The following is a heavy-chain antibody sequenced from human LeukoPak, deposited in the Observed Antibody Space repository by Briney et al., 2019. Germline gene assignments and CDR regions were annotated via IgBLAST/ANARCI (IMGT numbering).Heavy chain of an antibody. CDR1: GYTSSSYG. Sequence: ASLKASCKASGYTSSSYGIIWVRQTPGQGLQWMGWVSPFNGNTDYAPKLQGRVTMTTDTSTTTAYMELRSLTSDDTAVYYCARRGGSYSHSDFWGQGTLVTVSS. D-gene: IGHD1-26*01. J-gene: IGHJ4*02. CDR3: ARRGGSYSHSDF. CDR2: VSPFNGNT. V-gene: IGHV1-18*01.